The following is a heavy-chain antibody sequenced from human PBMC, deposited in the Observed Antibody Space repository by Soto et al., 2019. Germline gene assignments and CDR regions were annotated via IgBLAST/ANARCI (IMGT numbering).Heavy chain of an antibody. D-gene: IGHD3-3*01. Sequence: GGSLRLSCAASGFTFSSYAMSWVRQAPGKGLEWVSAISGSGGSTYYADSVKGRFTISRDNSKNTLYLQMNSLRAEDTAVYYCAKDNIYDFWSSASSYYYYGMDVWGQGTTVTVSS. V-gene: IGHV3-23*01. CDR3: AKDNIYDFWSSASSYYYYGMDV. CDR1: GFTFSSYA. CDR2: ISGSGGST. J-gene: IGHJ6*02.